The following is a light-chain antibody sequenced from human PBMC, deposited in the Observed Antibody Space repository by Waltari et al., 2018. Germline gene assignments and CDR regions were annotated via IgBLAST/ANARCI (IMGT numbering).Light chain of an antibody. V-gene: IGLV1-47*01. CDR2: RNN. J-gene: IGLJ3*02. CDR3: AGWDDSLSGSWL. Sequence: QSVLTQSPSASGTPGQRVTISCSGSNSNIGSNFVYWYQQLPGTAPKLLIFRNNRGSEGFPDRFSGSVSGAAASLAISGLRSEEEADYYCAGWDDSLSGSWLFGGGTKLTVL. CDR1: NSNIGSNF.